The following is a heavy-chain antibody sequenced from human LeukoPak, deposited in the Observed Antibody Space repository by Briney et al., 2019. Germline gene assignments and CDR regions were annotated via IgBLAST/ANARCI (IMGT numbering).Heavy chain of an antibody. CDR2: IFPSGGEI. D-gene: IGHD3-3*01. V-gene: IGHV3-23*01. Sequence: GGSLRLSCAASGFTFSSYAMSWVRQAPGKGLEWVSSIFPSGGEIHYADSVRGRFTISRDNSKSILSLQMNSLRAEDTAIYYCARDERLLSFLKWGQGTLVTVSS. J-gene: IGHJ4*02. CDR1: GFTFSSYA. CDR3: ARDERLLSFLK.